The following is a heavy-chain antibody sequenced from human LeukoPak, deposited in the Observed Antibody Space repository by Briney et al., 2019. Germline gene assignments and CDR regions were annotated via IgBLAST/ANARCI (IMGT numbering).Heavy chain of an antibody. CDR2: INPNSGGT. Sequence: ASVKVSCKASGYTFTGYYLHWVRQAPGQGLEWMGWINPNSGGTNYAQKFQGRVTMTRDTSISKAYMELSRLRSDDTAVYYCARDQGLYYYGSGDYWGQGTLVTVSS. J-gene: IGHJ4*02. CDR3: ARDQGLYYYGSGDY. CDR1: GYTFTGYY. V-gene: IGHV1-2*02. D-gene: IGHD3-10*01.